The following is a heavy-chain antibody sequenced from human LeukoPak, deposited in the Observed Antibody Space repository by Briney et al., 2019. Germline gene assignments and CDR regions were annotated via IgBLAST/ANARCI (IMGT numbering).Heavy chain of an antibody. V-gene: IGHV3-33*01. J-gene: IGHJ4*02. CDR2: IWYDGSNK. D-gene: IGHD6-6*01. Sequence: GGSLRLSCAASGFTFSSYGMHWVRQAPGKGLEWVAVIWYDGSNKYYADSVKGRFTISRGNSKNTLYLQMNSLRAEDTAVYYCAREGSIAARPFDYWGQGTLVTVSS. CDR3: AREGSIAARPFDY. CDR1: GFTFSSYG.